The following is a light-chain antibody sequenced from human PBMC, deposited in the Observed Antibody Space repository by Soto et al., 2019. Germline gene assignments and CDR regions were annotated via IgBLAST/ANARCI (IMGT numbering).Light chain of an antibody. J-gene: IGLJ3*02. CDR3: YSYAGNSTWV. V-gene: IGLV2-11*01. CDR1: SSDVGGYNY. Sequence: QSALTQPRSVSGSPGQSVTISCTGTSSDVGGYNYVSWYQHHPGKAPKVMVHEVSNRPSGVPDRFSGSKSGNTASLTISGLQAEDEADYYCYSYAGNSTWVFGGGTKLT. CDR2: EVS.